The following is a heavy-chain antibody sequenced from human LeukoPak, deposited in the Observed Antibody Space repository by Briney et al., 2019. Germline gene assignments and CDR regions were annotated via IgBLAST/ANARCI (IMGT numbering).Heavy chain of an antibody. CDR2: ISAYNGNT. Sequence: ASVKVSCKASGYTFTSYGISWVRQAPGQGLEWMGWISAYNGNTNYAQKFQGRVTMTRNTSISTAYMELSSLRSEDTAVYYCARGVAVAEFWFDPWGQGTLVTVSS. D-gene: IGHD6-19*01. J-gene: IGHJ5*02. CDR1: GYTFTSYG. CDR3: ARGVAVAEFWFDP. V-gene: IGHV1-18*01.